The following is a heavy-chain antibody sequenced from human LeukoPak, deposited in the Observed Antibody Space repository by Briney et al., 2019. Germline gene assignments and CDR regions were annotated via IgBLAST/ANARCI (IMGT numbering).Heavy chain of an antibody. CDR3: AKTFPYGTTWFGFCDY. CDR1: GFPFSNNV. D-gene: IGHD3-10*01. Sequence: GGSLRLSCAASGFPFSNNVMTWVRQAPGRGLVWLSAISGGGGDTYYADSVKGRFTISRDNSKNILYLQMSSLTAEDTAVYYCAKTFPYGTTWFGFCDYWGQGALVTVSS. CDR2: ISGGGGDT. V-gene: IGHV3-23*01. J-gene: IGHJ4*02.